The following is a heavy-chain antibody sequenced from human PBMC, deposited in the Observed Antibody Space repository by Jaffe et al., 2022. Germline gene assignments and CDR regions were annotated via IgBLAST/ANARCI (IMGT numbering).Heavy chain of an antibody. CDR3: AKKSTGYSSSWYFHYFDY. V-gene: IGHV3-23*01. CDR2: ISGSGGST. Sequence: EVQLLESGGGLVQPGGSLRLSCAASGFTFSSYAMSWVRQAPGKGLEWVSAISGSGGSTYYADSVKGRFTISRDNSKNTLYLQMNSLRAEDTAVYYCAKKSTGYSSSWYFHYFDYWGQGTLVTVSS. J-gene: IGHJ4*02. CDR1: GFTFSSYA. D-gene: IGHD6-13*01.